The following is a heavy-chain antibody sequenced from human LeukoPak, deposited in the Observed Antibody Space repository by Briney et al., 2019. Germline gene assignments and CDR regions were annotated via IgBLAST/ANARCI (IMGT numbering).Heavy chain of an antibody. Sequence: ASVKVSCKASGYTFTSYDINWVRRATGQGLEWMGWMNPNSGNTGYAQKSQGRVTMTRNTSISTAYMELSSLRSEDTAVYYCARVYGSGWLPFDYWGQGTLVTVSS. CDR1: GYTFTSYD. CDR2: MNPNSGNT. D-gene: IGHD6-19*01. V-gene: IGHV1-8*01. J-gene: IGHJ4*02. CDR3: ARVYGSGWLPFDY.